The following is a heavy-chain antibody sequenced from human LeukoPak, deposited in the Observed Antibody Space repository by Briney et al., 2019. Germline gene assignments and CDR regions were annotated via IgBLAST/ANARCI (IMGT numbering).Heavy chain of an antibody. Sequence: SQTLSLTCTVSGGSISSGGYYWSWIRQHPGKGLEWIGHIYYSGSTYYNPSLKSRVTISVDTSKNQFSLKLSSVTAADTAVYYCARTLGYCSSTSCYIWYFDLWGRGTLVTVSS. CDR3: ARTLGYCSSTSCYIWYFDL. CDR2: IYYSGST. CDR1: GGSISSGGYY. D-gene: IGHD2-2*02. J-gene: IGHJ2*01. V-gene: IGHV4-31*03.